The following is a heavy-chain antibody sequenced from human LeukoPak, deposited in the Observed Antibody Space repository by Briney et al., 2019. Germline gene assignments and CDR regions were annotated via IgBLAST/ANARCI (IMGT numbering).Heavy chain of an antibody. CDR1: GFTFSSYW. D-gene: IGHD3-22*01. J-gene: IGHJ4*02. V-gene: IGHV3-7*01. CDR3: ARCPHYYDSSGLDY. Sequence: PGGSLRLSCAASGFTFSSYWMSWVRQAPGKGLEWVANIKQDGSEKYYVDSVKGRFTISRDNAKNSLYLQMNSLRAEDTAVYYCARCPHYYDSSGLDYWGQGTLVTVSS. CDR2: IKQDGSEK.